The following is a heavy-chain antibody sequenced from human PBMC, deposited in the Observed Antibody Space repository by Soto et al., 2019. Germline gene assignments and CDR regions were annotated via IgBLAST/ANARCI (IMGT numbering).Heavy chain of an antibody. J-gene: IGHJ5*02. V-gene: IGHV3-30-3*01. D-gene: IGHD6-13*01. CDR3: ARILYSSSWYLGWFDP. Sequence: QVQLVESGGGVVQPGRSLRLSCAASGFTFSSYAMHWVRQAPGKGLEWVAVISYDGSNKYYADSVKGRFTISRDNSKNTLYLQMNSLRAEDTAVYYCARILYSSSWYLGWFDPWGQGTLVTVSS. CDR1: GFTFSSYA. CDR2: ISYDGSNK.